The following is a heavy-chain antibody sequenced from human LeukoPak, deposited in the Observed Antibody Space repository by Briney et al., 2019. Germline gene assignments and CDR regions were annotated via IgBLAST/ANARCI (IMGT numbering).Heavy chain of an antibody. CDR3: ARDPSMVRGVIITGEIYFDY. CDR2: ISAYNGNT. J-gene: IGHJ4*02. D-gene: IGHD3-10*01. CDR1: GYTFTSYG. Sequence: ASVKVSCKASGYTFTSYGISWVRQAPGQGLEWMGWISAYNGNTNYAQKLQGRVTMTTDTSTSTAYMELRSLRSDDTAVYYCARDPSMVRGVIITGEIYFDYWGQGTLVTVSS. V-gene: IGHV1-18*01.